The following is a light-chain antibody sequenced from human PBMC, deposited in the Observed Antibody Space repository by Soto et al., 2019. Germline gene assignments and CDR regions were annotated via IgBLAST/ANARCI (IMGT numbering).Light chain of an antibody. Sequence: ILMTQSPATVSVSPGESATLSCRASQNIYYNVAWYQHRPGQAPRLLIYRASTRAPGVPARFSGSGSGTEFTLTISSRQPEDFTFYSCLQYHNLWAFGQGTKVEI. V-gene: IGKV3-15*01. J-gene: IGKJ1*01. CDR3: LQYHNLWA. CDR1: QNIYYN. CDR2: RAS.